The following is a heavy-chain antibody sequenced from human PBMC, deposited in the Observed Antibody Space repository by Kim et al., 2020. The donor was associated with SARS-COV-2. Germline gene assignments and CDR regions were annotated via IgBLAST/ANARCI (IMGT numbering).Heavy chain of an antibody. V-gene: IGHV1-18*01. D-gene: IGHD6-13*01. Sequence: AQKVQGRVTMTTGTSTNTAYMELRSLRSDDTAVYYCARVSDRSSWYPFDYWGQGTLVTVSS. CDR3: ARVSDRSSWYPFDY. J-gene: IGHJ4*02.